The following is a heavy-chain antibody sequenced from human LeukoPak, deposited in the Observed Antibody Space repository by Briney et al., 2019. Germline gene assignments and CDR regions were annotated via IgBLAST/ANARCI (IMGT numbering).Heavy chain of an antibody. V-gene: IGHV4-30-4*08. J-gene: IGHJ5*02. CDR3: ARVGGDYYDSSGYYPPIDP. D-gene: IGHD3-22*01. CDR2: IYYSGST. Sequence: PSETLSLTCTVSGGTISSGDYYWGWLRQPPGKGLEWIGYIYYSGSTYYNPSLKSRVTISVDTSENQFSLKLSSVTAANTGAYYFARVGGDYYDSSGYYPPIDPWGQGTLVTVSS. CDR1: GGTISSGDYY.